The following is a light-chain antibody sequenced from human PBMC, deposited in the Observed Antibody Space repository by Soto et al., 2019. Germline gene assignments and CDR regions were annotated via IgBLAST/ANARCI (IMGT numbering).Light chain of an antibody. CDR3: QQYGSSGT. V-gene: IGKV3-20*01. CDR2: GAS. CDR1: QSVSNNY. J-gene: IGKJ1*01. Sequence: EILLTQSPATLSRSPGERATLSWGASQSVSNNYLAWYQQKPCHAPRLLIYGASNRATGIPDRFSGSGSGTEFTLTISRMEPEDFAVYYCQQYGSSGTFGQGTQVDIK.